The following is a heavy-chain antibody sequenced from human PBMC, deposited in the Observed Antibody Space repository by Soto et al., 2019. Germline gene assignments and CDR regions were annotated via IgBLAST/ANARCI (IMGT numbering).Heavy chain of an antibody. CDR1: GGSISSGDYY. V-gene: IGHV4-30-4*01. CDR3: ARLTHQPLQWYFDY. D-gene: IGHD2-2*01. J-gene: IGHJ4*02. Sequence: SETLSLTCTVSGGSISSGDYYWSWIRQPPGKGLEWIGYIYYSGSTYYNPSLKSRVTISVDTSKNQFSLKLTSVTAADTAVYYCARLTHQPLQWYFDYWGQGTLVTVSS. CDR2: IYYSGST.